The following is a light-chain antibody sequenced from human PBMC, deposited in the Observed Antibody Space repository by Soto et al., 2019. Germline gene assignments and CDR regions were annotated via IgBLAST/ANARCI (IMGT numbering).Light chain of an antibody. Sequence: EIVLTQSPGTVSLSPGERATLSCRASQSVSNSYLAWYQQKPGQAPRLLIYDASSRATGIPDRFSGRGSGTDFNLHISRMGAEDFAVYYFHANGSSIPTFGGGDKVENK. V-gene: IGKV3-20*01. J-gene: IGKJ4*01. CDR1: QSVSNSY. CDR2: DAS. CDR3: HANGSSIPT.